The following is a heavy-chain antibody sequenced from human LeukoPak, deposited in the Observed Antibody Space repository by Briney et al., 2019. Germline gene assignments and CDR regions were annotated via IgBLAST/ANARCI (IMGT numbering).Heavy chain of an antibody. CDR3: ARDLGVMVRAFDI. Sequence: SETLSLTCTVSGGSISSYYWSWIRQPPGKRLEWIGYIYYSGSTSYNPSLKSRVTISVDTSKNQISQKLSSVTAADTAVYYCARDLGVMVRAFDIWGQGTMVTVSS. CDR2: IYYSGST. J-gene: IGHJ3*02. CDR1: GGSISSYY. D-gene: IGHD5-18*01. V-gene: IGHV4-59*01.